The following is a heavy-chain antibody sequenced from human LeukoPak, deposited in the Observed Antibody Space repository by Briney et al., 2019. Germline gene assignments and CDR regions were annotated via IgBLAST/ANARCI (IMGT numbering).Heavy chain of an antibody. Sequence: SETLSLTCTVSGGSISSYYWSWIRQPAGKGLEWIGRIYTSGSTNYNPSLKSRVTMSVDTSKNQFSLKLSSVTAADTAVYYCARDRGYYDSGGCLFDYWGQGTLVTVSS. CDR3: ARDRGYYDSGGCLFDY. D-gene: IGHD3-22*01. V-gene: IGHV4-4*07. J-gene: IGHJ4*02. CDR2: IYTSGST. CDR1: GGSISSYY.